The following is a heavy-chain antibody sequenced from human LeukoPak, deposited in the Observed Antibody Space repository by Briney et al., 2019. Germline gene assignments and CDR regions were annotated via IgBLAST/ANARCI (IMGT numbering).Heavy chain of an antibody. J-gene: IGHJ3*02. CDR2: IYTSGST. CDR3: ARDPRDYGDAFDI. V-gene: IGHV4-4*07. D-gene: IGHD4-17*01. Sequence: SETLSLTCAVYGGSFSDYYWSWIRQPAGKGLEWIGRIYTSGSTNYNPSLKSRVTMSVDTSKNQFSLKLSSVTAADTAVYYCARDPRDYGDAFDIWGQGTMVTVSS. CDR1: GGSFSDYY.